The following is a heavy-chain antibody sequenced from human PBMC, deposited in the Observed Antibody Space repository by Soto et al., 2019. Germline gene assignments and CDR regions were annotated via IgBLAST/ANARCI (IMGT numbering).Heavy chain of an antibody. CDR3: VKDRKTDIRWNFDY. CDR1: GFTFSIYT. D-gene: IGHD1-1*01. CDR2: IYGNGEET. J-gene: IGHJ4*02. V-gene: IGHV3-23*01. Sequence: GGSLRPSCEASGFTFSIYTMNWVRRSPGKGLEWVSGIYGNGEETYYADSVKGRFTISRDNSRNTLYLDINSLRVEDTAVYYCVKDRKTDIRWNFDYWGQGT.